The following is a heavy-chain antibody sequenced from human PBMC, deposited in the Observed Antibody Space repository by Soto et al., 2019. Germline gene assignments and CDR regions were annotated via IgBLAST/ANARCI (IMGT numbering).Heavy chain of an antibody. V-gene: IGHV3-23*01. J-gene: IGHJ3*02. CDR1: GFTFSSYA. CDR3: AADIVVVPAAISGAFDI. CDR2: ISGSGGST. D-gene: IGHD2-2*02. Sequence: GGSLRLSCAASGFTFSSYAMSWVRQAPGKGLEWVSAISGSGGSTYYADSVKGRFTISRDNSKNTLYLQMNSLRAEDTAVYYWAADIVVVPAAISGAFDIWGQGTMVTVSS.